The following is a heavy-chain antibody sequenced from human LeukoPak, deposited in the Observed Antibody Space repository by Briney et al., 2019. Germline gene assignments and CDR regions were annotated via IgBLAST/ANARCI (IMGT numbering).Heavy chain of an antibody. V-gene: IGHV3-21*01. CDR2: ISSSSSYI. Sequence: GGSLRLSCAASGFTFSSYSMNWVRQAPGKGLEWVSSISSSSSYIYYADSVKGRFTISRDNAKNSLYLQMSSLRAEDTAVYYCARAAGHYYFDYWGQGTLVTVSS. CDR3: ARAAGHYYFDY. CDR1: GFTFSSYS. D-gene: IGHD6-13*01. J-gene: IGHJ4*02.